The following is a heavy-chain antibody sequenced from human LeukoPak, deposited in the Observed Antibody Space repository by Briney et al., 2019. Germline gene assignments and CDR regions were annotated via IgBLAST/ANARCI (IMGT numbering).Heavy chain of an antibody. CDR3: ARDDAFDI. Sequence: GASVKVSCKASGGTFSSYAISWVRQAPGQGLEWMGWISGNTGNTNYAQNLQGRVTMTTDASTSTAYMELRSLRSDDTAVYYCARDDAFDIWGQGTMVTVSS. V-gene: IGHV1-18*01. CDR1: GGTFSSYA. CDR2: ISGNTGNT. J-gene: IGHJ3*02.